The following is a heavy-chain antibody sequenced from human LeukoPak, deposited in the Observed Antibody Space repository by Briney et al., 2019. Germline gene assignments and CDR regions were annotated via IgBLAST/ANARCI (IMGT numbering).Heavy chain of an antibody. CDR3: AKSTGAAVYYYYMDV. J-gene: IGHJ6*03. D-gene: IGHD1-26*01. CDR2: ISSSGGST. Sequence: GGSLRLSCAASGFTFSSYAMSWVRQAPGKGLEWVSAISSSGGSTYYADSVKGRFTVSRDNSKNTLYLQMNSLRAEDTAVYYCAKSTGAAVYYYYMDVWGKGTTVTVPS. CDR1: GFTFSSYA. V-gene: IGHV3-23*01.